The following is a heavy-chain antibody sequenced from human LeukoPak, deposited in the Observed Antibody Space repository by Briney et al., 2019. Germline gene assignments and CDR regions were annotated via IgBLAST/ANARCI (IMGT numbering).Heavy chain of an antibody. Sequence: SGTLSLTCAVFGGSISSSNWWSWVRQPPGKGLEWIGEIYHSGSTNYNPSLKSRVTISVDKSKNQFSLKLSSVTAADTAVYYCARVGSGIAAAGFYFDYWGQGTLVTVSS. D-gene: IGHD6-13*01. CDR2: IYHSGST. CDR3: ARVGSGIAAAGFYFDY. J-gene: IGHJ4*02. V-gene: IGHV4-4*02. CDR1: GGSISSSNW.